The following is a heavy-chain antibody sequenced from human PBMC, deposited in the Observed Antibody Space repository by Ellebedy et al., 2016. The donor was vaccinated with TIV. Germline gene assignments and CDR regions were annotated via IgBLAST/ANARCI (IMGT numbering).Heavy chain of an antibody. J-gene: IGHJ4*02. CDR1: GFTFSNYW. D-gene: IGHD4-23*01. V-gene: IGHV3-7*03. Sequence: PGGSLRLSCAASGFTFSNYWMSWVRQAPGKGLEWVANIKQDGSEKYYVDSVKGRFTISRDNAKNSLYLQMNSLRAEDTAVYYCARDDYGGNVNFDYWGQGTLVTVSS. CDR2: IKQDGSEK. CDR3: ARDDYGGNVNFDY.